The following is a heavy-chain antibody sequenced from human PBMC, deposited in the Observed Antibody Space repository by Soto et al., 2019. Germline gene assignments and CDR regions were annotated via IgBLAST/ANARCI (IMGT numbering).Heavy chain of an antibody. V-gene: IGHV3-9*01. D-gene: IGHD5-18*01. CDR3: AKDGCSYASMTWDYYTYSCVDV. CDR1: GFTFDDYA. CDR2: ISWNSGTI. J-gene: IGHJ6*03. Sequence: EVQLVESGGGSAQPGRSLRLSCAASGFTFDDYAMHWVRQVPGKGLEWVSGISWNSGTIGYADSVKGRFTISRDNAKNSLSLQMNSRRVADTAWYYWAKDGCSYASMTWDYYTYSCVDVWGKGKTVTVSS.